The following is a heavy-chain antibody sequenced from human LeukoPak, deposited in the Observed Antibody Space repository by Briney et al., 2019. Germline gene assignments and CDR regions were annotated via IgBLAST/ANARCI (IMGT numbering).Heavy chain of an antibody. CDR3: TRVGALQPVYYYFDY. D-gene: IGHD3-16*01. J-gene: IGHJ4*02. CDR2: IRDRTYDGTT. CDR1: GFTFGDYS. V-gene: IGHV3-49*04. Sequence: SGGSLRLSCTASGFTFGDYSIGWVRQAPGKGLEWVASIRDRTYDGTTEYAASVRGRFTVSRDDSKTIAYLQMSILKTEDTAVYYCTRVGALQPVYYYFDYWGQGTLVTVSS.